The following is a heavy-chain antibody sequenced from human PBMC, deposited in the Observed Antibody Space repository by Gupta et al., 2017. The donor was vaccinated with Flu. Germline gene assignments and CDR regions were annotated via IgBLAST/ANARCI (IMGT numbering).Heavy chain of an antibody. J-gene: IGHJ6*02. CDR2: ISSSSSYI. D-gene: IGHD2-15*01. V-gene: IGHV3-21*01. Sequence: WVRQAPGKGLEWVSSISSSSSYIYYADSVKGRFTISRDNAKNSLYLQMNSRRAEDTAVYYCARDFYSSAHGVYYYYYGMDVWGQGTTVTVSS. CDR3: ARDFYSSAHGVYYYYYGMDV.